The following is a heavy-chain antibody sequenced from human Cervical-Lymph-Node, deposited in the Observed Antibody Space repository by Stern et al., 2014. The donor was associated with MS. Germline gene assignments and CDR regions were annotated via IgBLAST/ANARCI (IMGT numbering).Heavy chain of an antibody. CDR1: GFTFSTYA. CDR3: ARGGRGVGLEY. CDR2: VSYDGTQR. D-gene: IGHD3-10*01. J-gene: IGHJ4*02. V-gene: IGHV3-30-3*01. Sequence: MKLVESGGGVVQPGRSLSLSCVASGFTFSTYAMHWVRQAPGKGLEWVAFVSYDGTQRNSTDSVKARFTISRDNSKNTLYLRMNSLRDEDTAVYFCARGGRGVGLEYWGQGALVTVSS.